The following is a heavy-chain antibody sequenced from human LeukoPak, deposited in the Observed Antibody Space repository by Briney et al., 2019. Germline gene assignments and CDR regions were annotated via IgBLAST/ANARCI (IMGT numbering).Heavy chain of an antibody. CDR3: ASRNYYYGSRSQPVDY. J-gene: IGHJ4*02. CDR2: IIPIFGTA. D-gene: IGHD3-10*01. CDR1: GGTFSSYA. Sequence: SSVKVSCKASGGTFSSYAISWVRQAPGQGLEWMGRIIPIFGTANYAQKFQGRVTIATDESTSTAYMELNSLRSDDTAVYYCASRNYYYGSRSQPVDYWGQGTLVTVSS. V-gene: IGHV1-69*05.